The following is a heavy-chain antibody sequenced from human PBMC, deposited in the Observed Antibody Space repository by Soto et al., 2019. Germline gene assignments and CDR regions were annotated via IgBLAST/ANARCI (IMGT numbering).Heavy chain of an antibody. CDR1: GFTFSSYA. Sequence: GGSLRLSCAASGFTFSSYAMSWVRQAPGKGLEWVSAISGSGGSTYYADSVKGRFTISRDNSKNTLYLQMNSLRAEDTAVYYCARDRARGGYNPLVDYWGQGTLVTVSS. D-gene: IGHD5-12*01. CDR3: ARDRARGGYNPLVDY. V-gene: IGHV3-23*01. J-gene: IGHJ4*02. CDR2: ISGSGGST.